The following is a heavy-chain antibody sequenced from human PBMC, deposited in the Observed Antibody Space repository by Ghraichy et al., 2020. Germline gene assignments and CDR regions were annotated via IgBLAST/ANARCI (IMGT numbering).Heavy chain of an antibody. J-gene: IGHJ6*02. CDR1: GFTFSSYA. Sequence: GGSLRLSCAASGFTFSSYALTWVRQAPGKGLEWVSVISGSGGSTYYADSVKGRFTISRDNSKNTLYLQMNSLRAEDTALYYCATDRGLDYQEPLDVWDQGTTGTVSS. D-gene: IGHD3-10*01. V-gene: IGHV3-23*01. CDR3: ATDRGLDYQEPLDV. CDR2: ISGSGGST.